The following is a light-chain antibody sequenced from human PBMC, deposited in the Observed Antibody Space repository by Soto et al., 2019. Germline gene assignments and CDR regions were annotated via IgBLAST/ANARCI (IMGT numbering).Light chain of an antibody. CDR2: GAS. V-gene: IGKV1-27*01. Sequence: IQLTQSPSSLSASVGDIVTITCRASQGISSYLASYQQKPGKAPKLLISGASALQCGVPSRFSGSGSGTAFTLTISSLQPEDVATYYCQKYDSAPWTFGQGTKVDIK. J-gene: IGKJ1*01. CDR3: QKYDSAPWT. CDR1: QGISSY.